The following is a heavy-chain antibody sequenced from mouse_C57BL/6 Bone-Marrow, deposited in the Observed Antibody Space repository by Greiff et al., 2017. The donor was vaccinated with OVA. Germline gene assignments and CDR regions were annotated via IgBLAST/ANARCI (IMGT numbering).Heavy chain of an antibody. CDR3: ARDGSSLKYFDG. D-gene: IGHD1-1*01. CDR1: GYTFTSYW. Sequence: QVQLQQPGAELVKPGASVKLSCKASGYTFTSYWMQWVKQRPGQGLEWIGEIDPSDSYTNYNQKFKGKATLTVDTSSSTAYMQLSSLTSEDSAVYYCARDGSSLKYFDGWGTGTTVTVSS. J-gene: IGHJ1*03. V-gene: IGHV1-50*01. CDR2: IDPSDSYT.